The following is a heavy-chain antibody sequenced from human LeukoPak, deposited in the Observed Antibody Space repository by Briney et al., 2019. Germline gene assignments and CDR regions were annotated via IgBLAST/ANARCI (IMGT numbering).Heavy chain of an antibody. J-gene: IGHJ4*02. CDR2: ISNDGINK. D-gene: IGHD3-22*01. CDR1: GFTFSSFG. V-gene: IGHV3-30*03. Sequence: PGRSLRLSCAASGFTFSSFGMHWVRQAPGRGLEWMAVISNDGINKYHTDSVKGRFTISRDNSKNTLYLQMNSLRAEDTAVYYCARDSSGYPAAYYFDYWGQGTLVTVSS. CDR3: ARDSSGYPAAYYFDY.